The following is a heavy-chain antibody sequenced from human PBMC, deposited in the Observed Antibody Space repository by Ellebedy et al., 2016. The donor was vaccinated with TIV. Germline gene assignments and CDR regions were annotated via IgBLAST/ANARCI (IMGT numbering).Heavy chain of an antibody. CDR3: AKDSFTGFGSSYSFDV. J-gene: IGHJ4*02. CDR2: INPSSGGT. CDR1: GYTFTGNY. Sequence: ASVKVSCKASGYTFTGNYMHWVRQAPGQGPEWMGWINPSSGGTNNAQKFQGRVTMTRDTSVSTAYMDLIRLTADDTAVYYCAKDSFTGFGSSYSFDVWGQGTLVTVSS. V-gene: IGHV1-2*02. D-gene: IGHD2-2*01.